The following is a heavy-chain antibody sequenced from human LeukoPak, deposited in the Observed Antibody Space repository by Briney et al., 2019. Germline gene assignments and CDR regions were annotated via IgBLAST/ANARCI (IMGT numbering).Heavy chain of an antibody. CDR3: ARDLGGVAGTD. J-gene: IGHJ4*02. CDR2: IYSGGST. CDR1: GFTFSSYA. V-gene: IGHV3-53*01. Sequence: GGSLRLSCAASGFTFSSYAMSWVRQAPGKGLEWVSVIYSGGSTYYADSVRGRFTISRDNSRNTLYLQMNSLRAEDTAVYYCARDLGGVAGTDWGQGTLVTVSS. D-gene: IGHD6-19*01.